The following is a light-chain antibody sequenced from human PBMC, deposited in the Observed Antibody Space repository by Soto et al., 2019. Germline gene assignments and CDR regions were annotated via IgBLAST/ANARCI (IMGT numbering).Light chain of an antibody. CDR3: QVWDSSSDHLV. J-gene: IGLJ1*01. V-gene: IGLV3-21*04. CDR1: NIGSKS. CDR2: YXX. Sequence: SYELTQPPSVSVAPGKTARITCGGNNIGSKSVHWYQQKPGQAPVLVIYYXXXXXXGXXXXXXXXXSGNTATLTISRVEAGDEXXYYCQVWDSSSDHLVFGTGTKLTVL.